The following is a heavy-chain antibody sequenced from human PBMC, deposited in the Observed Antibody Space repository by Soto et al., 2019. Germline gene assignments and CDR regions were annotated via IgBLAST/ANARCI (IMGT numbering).Heavy chain of an antibody. V-gene: IGHV4-38-2*01. CDR1: GYSISLGYY. CDR3: ARAPVGLDTISYFDY. CDR2: IYHSGNT. Sequence: PSETLSLTCAVSGYSISLGYYWGWIRQPPGKGLEWIGSIYHSGNTYYNPSLKSRVSISLDTSKNHFSLELTSVTAADTAVYFCARAPVGLDTISYFDYWGQGKLVTVSS. D-gene: IGHD3-3*01. J-gene: IGHJ4*02.